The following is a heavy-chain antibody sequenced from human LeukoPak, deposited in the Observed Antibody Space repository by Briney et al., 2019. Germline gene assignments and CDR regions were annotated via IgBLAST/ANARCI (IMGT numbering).Heavy chain of an antibody. CDR2: ISSTSRHI. J-gene: IGHJ6*03. CDR3: ARGGAYYYYMDV. CDR1: GFTFSSYS. Sequence: GGSLRLSCAGSGFTFSSYSMNWVRQAPGKGLEWVSSISSTSRHIYYADSVKGRFTISRDNAKNSLYLQMNSLRAEDTAVYYCARGGAYYYYMDVWGKGTTVTASS. D-gene: IGHD4/OR15-4a*01. V-gene: IGHV3-21*01.